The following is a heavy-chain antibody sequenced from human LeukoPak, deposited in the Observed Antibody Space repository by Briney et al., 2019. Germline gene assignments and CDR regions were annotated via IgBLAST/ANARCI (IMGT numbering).Heavy chain of an antibody. Sequence: GTSLRLSCAVSGFTFSTYWMSWFRQTPGMGLEWVSNINEDGSEKYYMNSVKIRFTVSRDNAKNALYLQMNSQSVGDAAVYYCARDKYSGYTTAGSRFDSWGQGTLVTVSS. D-gene: IGHD6-13*01. CDR3: ARDKYSGYTTAGSRFDS. J-gene: IGHJ5*01. CDR1: GFTFSTYW. V-gene: IGHV3-7*01. CDR2: INEDGSEK.